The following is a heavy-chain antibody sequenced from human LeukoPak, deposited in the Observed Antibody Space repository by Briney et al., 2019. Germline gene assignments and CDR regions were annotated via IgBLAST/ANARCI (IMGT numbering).Heavy chain of an antibody. CDR3: ARPLATNMRVTSAF. D-gene: IGHD2/OR15-2a*01. CDR2: IDQDGGQT. V-gene: IGHV3-7*01. Sequence: GGSLRLSCAASGFRFSDYWMNWVRQAPGKGLEWVATIDQDGGQTYYADSVKGRFTISRDNARDSVYLQINSLRVEDTALYYCARPLATNMRVTSAFWGQGTLVTVSS. CDR1: GFRFSDYW. J-gene: IGHJ4*02.